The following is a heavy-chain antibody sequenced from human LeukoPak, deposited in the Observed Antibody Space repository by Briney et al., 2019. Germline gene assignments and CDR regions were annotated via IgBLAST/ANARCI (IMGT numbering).Heavy chain of an antibody. CDR2: IYYSGST. CDR1: GESFSSFY. J-gene: IGHJ4*02. D-gene: IGHD5-24*01. CDR3: AREGDGYNYLDY. V-gene: IGHV4-34*01. Sequence: SETLSLTCAVYGESFSSFYWSWIRQPPGKGLEWIGSIYYSGSTYYNPSLKSRVTISVDTSKNQFSLKLSSVTAADTAVYYCAREGDGYNYLDYWGQGTLVTVSS.